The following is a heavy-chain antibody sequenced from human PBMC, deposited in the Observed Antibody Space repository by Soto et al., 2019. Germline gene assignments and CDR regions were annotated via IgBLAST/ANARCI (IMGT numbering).Heavy chain of an antibody. CDR2: IYYSGST. J-gene: IGHJ3*02. V-gene: IGHV4-59*01. CDR3: ARIRFLEWLVDAFDI. Sequence: LSLTCTVSCGSISSYYWSWIRQPPGKGLEWIGYIYYSGSTNYNPSLKSRVTISVDTSKNQFSLKLSSVTAADTAVYYCARIRFLEWLVDAFDIWGQGTMVTVSS. D-gene: IGHD3-3*01. CDR1: CGSISSYY.